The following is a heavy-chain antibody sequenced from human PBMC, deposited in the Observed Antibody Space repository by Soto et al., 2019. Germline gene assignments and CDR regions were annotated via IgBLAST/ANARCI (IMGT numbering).Heavy chain of an antibody. CDR3: ARGSTDSYPGRRIFDF. Sequence: GGSLRLSCVASGLTFGSRAMSWVRQAPGEGLQWVPTITDTGGDSKYADSVRGRFVISRDNSKKTLYLQMTSLTAEDSAMYYCARGSTDSYPGRRIFDFWGRGTLVTVS. J-gene: IGHJ4*02. D-gene: IGHD2-21*01. CDR1: GLTFGSRA. CDR2: ITDTGGDS. V-gene: IGHV3-23*01.